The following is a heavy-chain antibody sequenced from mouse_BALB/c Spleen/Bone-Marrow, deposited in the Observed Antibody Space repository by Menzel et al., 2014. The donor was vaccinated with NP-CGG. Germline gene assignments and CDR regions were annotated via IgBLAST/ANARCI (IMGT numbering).Heavy chain of an antibody. CDR1: GYTFTSYT. Sequence: QVQLQQPGAELARPGASVKMSCKASGYTFTSYTMHWVKQRPGQGLEWIGYINPSSGYTNYNQKFKDKATLTADKSSSTAYTQLSSLTSEDSAVYYCAAGYYGNSGWFAYWGQGTLVTVSA. V-gene: IGHV1-4*01. CDR2: INPSSGYT. CDR3: AAGYYGNSGWFAY. D-gene: IGHD2-1*01. J-gene: IGHJ3*01.